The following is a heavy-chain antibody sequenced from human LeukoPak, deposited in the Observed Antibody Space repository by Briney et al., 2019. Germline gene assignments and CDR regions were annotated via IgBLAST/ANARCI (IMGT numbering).Heavy chain of an antibody. J-gene: IGHJ4*02. Sequence: GGFLRLSCAASGFTFSSYAMTWVRQAPGKGLEWVSLISGDSADTYYAESLKGRFTISRDNSKNTLYLQMSSLRAEDTALYYCARGGTTFTNLGPDYWGQGTLVTVSS. D-gene: IGHD5-12*01. CDR2: ISGDSADT. CDR1: GFTFSSYA. V-gene: IGHV3-23*01. CDR3: ARGGTTFTNLGPDY.